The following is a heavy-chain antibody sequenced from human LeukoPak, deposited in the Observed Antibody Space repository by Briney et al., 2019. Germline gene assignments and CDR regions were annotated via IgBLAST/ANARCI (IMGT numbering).Heavy chain of an antibody. D-gene: IGHD2-15*01. J-gene: IGHJ4*02. CDR1: RCTFSSYA. CDR2: ISYDGSNK. V-gene: IGHV3-30*04. Sequence: GGSLRLSCAASRCTFSSYAMHWVCQAPGKGLEWVAVISYDGSNKYYADSVKGRFTISRDNSKNTLYLQMNSLRAEDTAVYYCAVAATWDPQYDYWGQGTLVTVSS. CDR3: AVAATWDPQYDY.